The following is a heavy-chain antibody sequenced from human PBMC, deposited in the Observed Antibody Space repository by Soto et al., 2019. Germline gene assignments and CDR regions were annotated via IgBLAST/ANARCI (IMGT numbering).Heavy chain of an antibody. CDR1: GVPLSNYG. Sequence: SVKVSCKASGVPLSNYGISWVRQAPGQGLERLGGIIPFFGTTKYAQKFQGRVTITADESTSTSYMEVSGLTSEDTAFFYCTWGSHSPGIAMDGFSYWGQGTLVTVSS. J-gene: IGHJ4*02. V-gene: IGHV1-69*13. CDR3: TWGSHSPGIAMDGFSY. D-gene: IGHD3-16*01. CDR2: IIPFFGTT.